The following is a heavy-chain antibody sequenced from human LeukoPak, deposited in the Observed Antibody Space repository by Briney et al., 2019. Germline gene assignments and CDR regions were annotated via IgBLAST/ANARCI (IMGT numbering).Heavy chain of an antibody. V-gene: IGHV1-18*01. D-gene: IGHD6-19*01. CDR2: ISAYNGNT. Sequence: ASVTVSFTASGYTFTIYGISWVRQAPGQGLEWMGWISAYNGNTNYAQKLQGRVTMTTDTSTSTAYMELRSLRSDDTAVYYCASAPTAGIAVAGTDYWGQGTLVTVSS. CDR3: ASAPTAGIAVAGTDY. J-gene: IGHJ4*02. CDR1: GYTFTIYG.